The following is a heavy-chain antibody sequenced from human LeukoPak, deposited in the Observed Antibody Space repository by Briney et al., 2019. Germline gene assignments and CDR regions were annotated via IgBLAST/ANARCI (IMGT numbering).Heavy chain of an antibody. J-gene: IGHJ4*02. V-gene: IGHV4-34*01. CDR3: AREDYGDYGFDY. CDR1: GGSFSGYY. CDR2: LNHSGST. Sequence: SETLSLTCAVYGGSFSGYYWSWIRQPPGKGLEWIGELNHSGSTNYNPSLKSRVTISVDTSKNQFSLKLSSVTAADTAVYYCAREDYGDYGFDYWGQGTLVTVSS. D-gene: IGHD4-17*01.